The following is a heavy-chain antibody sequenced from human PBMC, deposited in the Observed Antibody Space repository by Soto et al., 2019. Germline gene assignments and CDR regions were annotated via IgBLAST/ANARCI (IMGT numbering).Heavy chain of an antibody. CDR2: IIPIFGTA. V-gene: IGHV1-69*13. CDR3: ARGMSVEYSSSSPASYYYYYGMDV. D-gene: IGHD6-6*01. Sequence: SVKVSCKASGGTFSSYAISWVRQAPGQGLEWMGGIIPIFGTANYAQKFQGRVTITADESTSTAYMELSSLRSEDTAVYYCARGMSVEYSSSSPASYYYYYGMDVWGQGTTVTVSS. J-gene: IGHJ6*02. CDR1: GGTFSSYA.